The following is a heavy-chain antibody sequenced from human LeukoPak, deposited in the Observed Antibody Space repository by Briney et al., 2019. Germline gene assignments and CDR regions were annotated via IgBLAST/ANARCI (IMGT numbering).Heavy chain of an antibody. J-gene: IGHJ4*02. Sequence: SVKVSCKASGYTFTGYYMHWVRQAPGQGLEWMGWINPNSGGTNHAQKFQGRVTMTRDTSISTAYMELSRLRSDDTAVYYCARDCSSTSCYPYWGQGTLVTVSS. CDR3: ARDCSSTSCYPY. CDR2: INPNSGGT. V-gene: IGHV1-2*02. D-gene: IGHD2-2*01. CDR1: GYTFTGYY.